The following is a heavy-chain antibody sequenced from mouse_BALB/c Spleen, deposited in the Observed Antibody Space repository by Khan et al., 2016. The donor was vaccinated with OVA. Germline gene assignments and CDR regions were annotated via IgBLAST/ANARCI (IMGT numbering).Heavy chain of an antibody. J-gene: IGHJ4*01. D-gene: IGHD2-3*01. Sequence: QVTLKESGPGILQPSQTLSLTCSFSGFSLSSSGMGVSWIRRPSGKGLEWLAHIYWDDDKRYNPSLKSRLTISKDTSSNQVFLKITNVDTADTGTYFCARTDWLLDYTMDYWGQGTSVTVSS. CDR2: IYWDDDK. CDR1: GFSLSSSGMG. V-gene: IGHV8-12*01. CDR3: ARTDWLLDYTMDY.